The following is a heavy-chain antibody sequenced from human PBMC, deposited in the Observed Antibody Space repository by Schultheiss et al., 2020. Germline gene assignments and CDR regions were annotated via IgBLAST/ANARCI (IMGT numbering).Heavy chain of an antibody. CDR2: INHSGST. J-gene: IGHJ4*02. D-gene: IGHD6-19*01. V-gene: IGHV4-34*01. CDR3: ARLRQWPLYFDY. CDR1: GGSFSGYY. Sequence: SETLSLTCAVYGGSFSGYYWSWIRQPPGKGLEWIGEINHSGSTNYNPSLKSRVTISVDKSKNQFSLKLSSVTAADTAMYYCARLRQWPLYFDYWGQGVLVTVSS.